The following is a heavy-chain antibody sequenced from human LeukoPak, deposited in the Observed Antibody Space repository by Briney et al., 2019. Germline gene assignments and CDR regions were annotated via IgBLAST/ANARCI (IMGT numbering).Heavy chain of an antibody. Sequence: GGSLRLSCAASGFTFSDYYMSWIRQAPGKGLEWVSYISSRGSTIYYADSVKGRFTISRDNAKNSLYLQMNSLGAEDTAVYYCARDLGGSYYSFDYWGQGALVTVSS. V-gene: IGHV3-11*04. CDR2: ISSRGSTI. CDR1: GFTFSDYY. D-gene: IGHD1-26*01. CDR3: ARDLGGSYYSFDY. J-gene: IGHJ4*02.